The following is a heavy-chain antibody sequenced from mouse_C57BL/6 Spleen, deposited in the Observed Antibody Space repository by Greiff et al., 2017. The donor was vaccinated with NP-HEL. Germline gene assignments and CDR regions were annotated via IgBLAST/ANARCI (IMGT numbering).Heavy chain of an antibody. D-gene: IGHD1-1*01. J-gene: IGHJ1*03. Sequence: VKLMESGAELVKPGALVKMSCKASGYTFTSYWITWVKQRPGQGLEWIGDIYPGSGSTNYNEKFKSKATLTVDTSSSTAYMQLSSLTSEDSAVYYCARRGYYGSSYDWYFDVWGTGTTVTVSS. CDR1: GYTFTSYW. CDR2: IYPGSGST. V-gene: IGHV1-55*01. CDR3: ARRGYYGSSYDWYFDV.